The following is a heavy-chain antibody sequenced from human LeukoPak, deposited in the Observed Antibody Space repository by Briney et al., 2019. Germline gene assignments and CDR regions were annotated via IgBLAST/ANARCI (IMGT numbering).Heavy chain of an antibody. CDR3: ARARYSSSPFDP. V-gene: IGHV3-21*01. J-gene: IGHJ5*02. D-gene: IGHD6-13*01. CDR1: GFIFSSYS. Sequence: PGGSLRLSCAASGFIFSSYSMNWVRQAPGKGLEWVSFISSSSSYIYYADSVKGRFTISRDNAKNSLYLQMNSLRAEDTAVYYCARARYSSSPFDPWGQGTLVIVSS. CDR2: ISSSSSYI.